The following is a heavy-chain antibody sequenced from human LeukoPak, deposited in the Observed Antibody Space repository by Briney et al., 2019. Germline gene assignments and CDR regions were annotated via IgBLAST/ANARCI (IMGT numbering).Heavy chain of an antibody. CDR1: GYTFTNYG. CDR2: ISGDKGNT. CDR3: ARGDWEPFWY. J-gene: IGHJ4*02. Sequence: ASVKVSCKAFGYTFTNYGITWVRQASGQGLEWLGWISGDKGNTNYAQEVQGRVTMTTDTSTSTAYMELRSLRPDDTAVYFCARGDWEPFWYWGQGTLVTVSS. V-gene: IGHV1-18*01. D-gene: IGHD1-26*01.